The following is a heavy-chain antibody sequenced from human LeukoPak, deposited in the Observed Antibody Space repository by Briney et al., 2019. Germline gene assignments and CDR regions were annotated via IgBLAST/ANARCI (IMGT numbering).Heavy chain of an antibody. Sequence: SVKVSCKASGGTFSSYAISWVRPAPGQGLEWMGGIIPIFGTANYAQKFQGRVTINADESTSTAYMELSSLRSEDTAVYYCARVKSDFWSGYAYYYYGMDVWGQGTTVTVSS. CDR1: GGTFSSYA. V-gene: IGHV1-69*01. J-gene: IGHJ6*02. CDR3: ARVKSDFWSGYAYYYYGMDV. CDR2: IIPIFGTA. D-gene: IGHD3-3*01.